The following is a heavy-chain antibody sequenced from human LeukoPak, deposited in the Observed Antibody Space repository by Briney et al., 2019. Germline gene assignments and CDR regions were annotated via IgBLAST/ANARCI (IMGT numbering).Heavy chain of an antibody. CDR1: GYIFSSND. D-gene: IGHD3-10*01. CDR2: MNPNSGDT. V-gene: IGHV1-8*01. CDR3: ARGPFGSGSFLDY. J-gene: IGHJ4*02. Sequence: ASVKVSCEASGYIFSSNDINWVRQAAGQGLEWMGWMNPNSGDTGYTQKFQGRVAMTRSTSITTAYMELSSLRSEDTAVYYCARGPFGSGSFLDYWGQGTLVTVSS.